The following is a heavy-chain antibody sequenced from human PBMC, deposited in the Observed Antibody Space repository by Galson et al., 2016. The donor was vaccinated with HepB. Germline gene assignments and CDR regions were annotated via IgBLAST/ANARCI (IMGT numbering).Heavy chain of an antibody. V-gene: IGHV4-31*03. CDR1: GGSISSGGYY. CDR2: IYYSGST. D-gene: IGHD3-10*01. CDR3: ARAFYYGSGSPHPYYFDY. J-gene: IGHJ4*02. Sequence: TLSLTCTVSGGSISSGGYYWSWIRQHPGKGLEWIGYIYYSGSTFSNPSPKSRVTISVDTSKNQFSLKLSSVTAADTAIYYCARAFYYGSGSPHPYYFDYWGQGTPVTVSS.